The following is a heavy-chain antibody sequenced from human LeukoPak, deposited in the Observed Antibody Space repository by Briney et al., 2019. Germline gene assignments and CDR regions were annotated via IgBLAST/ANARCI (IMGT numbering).Heavy chain of an antibody. J-gene: IGHJ6*03. D-gene: IGHD6-13*01. CDR3: ARDLGSSWSYYYYYYMDV. CDR2: TYTSGST. V-gene: IGHV4-4*07. Sequence: SETLSLTCTVAGGSISSYYWSWIRQPAGKGPEWIGRTYTSGSTNYNPSLKSRVTMSVDTSKNQFSLKLSSVTAADTAVYYCARDLGSSWSYYYYYYMDVWGKGTTVTVSS. CDR1: GGSISSYY.